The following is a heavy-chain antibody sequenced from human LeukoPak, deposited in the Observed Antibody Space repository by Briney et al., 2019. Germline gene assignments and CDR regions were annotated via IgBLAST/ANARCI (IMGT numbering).Heavy chain of an antibody. CDR2: ISSSSSYI. J-gene: IGHJ6*03. V-gene: IGHV3-21*01. Sequence: GGSLRLSCAASGFTFSSYSMNWVRQAPGKGLEWVSSISSSSSYIYYADSVKGRFTISRDDANNSLYLQMNSLRAEDTAVYYCARSRNYYYYMDVWGKGTTVTVSS. CDR3: ARSRNYYYYMDV. CDR1: GFTFSSYS.